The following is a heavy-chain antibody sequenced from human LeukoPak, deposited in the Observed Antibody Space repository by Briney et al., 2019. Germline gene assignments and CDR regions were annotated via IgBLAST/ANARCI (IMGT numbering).Heavy chain of an antibody. CDR2: ISSSSSTI. J-gene: IGHJ4*02. D-gene: IGHD3-10*01. V-gene: IGHV3-48*03. CDR1: GFTFSSYE. CDR3: ARGERMVRGVLFDY. Sequence: GGSLRLSCAASGFTFSSYEMNWVRQAPGKGLEWVSYISSSSSTIYYADSVKGRFTISRDNAKNSLYLQMNSLRAEDTAIYYCARGERMVRGVLFDYWGQGTLVTVSS.